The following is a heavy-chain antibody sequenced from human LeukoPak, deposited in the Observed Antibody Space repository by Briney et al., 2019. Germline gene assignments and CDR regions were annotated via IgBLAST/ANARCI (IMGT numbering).Heavy chain of an antibody. Sequence: SETLSLTCTVSGGSISSYYWSWIRQPPGKGLEWIGYIYYSGSTNYNPSLKSRVTISVDTSKNQFSPKLSSVTAADTAVYYCARGRRDDYVWGSYRLFDYWGQGTLVTVSS. CDR3: ARGRRDDYVWGSYRLFDY. V-gene: IGHV4-59*12. D-gene: IGHD3-16*02. CDR1: GGSISSYY. CDR2: IYYSGST. J-gene: IGHJ4*02.